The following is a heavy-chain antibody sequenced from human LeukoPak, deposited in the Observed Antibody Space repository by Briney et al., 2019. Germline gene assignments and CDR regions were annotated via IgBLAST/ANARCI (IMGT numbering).Heavy chain of an antibody. Sequence: GGSLRLSCAASGFTFSSYSMNRVRQAPGKGLEGVSSISGGSGYIYYADSVKGRFTISRDNAKNSLYLQMNSLRAEDTAVYYCVGGPIAAAGEDYWGQGILVTVSS. D-gene: IGHD6-13*01. J-gene: IGHJ4*02. V-gene: IGHV3-21*01. CDR1: GFTFSSYS. CDR3: VGGPIAAAGEDY. CDR2: ISGGSGYI.